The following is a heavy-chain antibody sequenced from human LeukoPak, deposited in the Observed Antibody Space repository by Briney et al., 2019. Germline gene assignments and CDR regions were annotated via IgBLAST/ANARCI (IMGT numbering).Heavy chain of an antibody. Sequence: SETLSLTCAVYGGSFSGYYWSWIRQPPGKGLEWIGEINHSGSTNYNPSLKSRVTISVDTSKNQFSLKLSSVTAADTAVYYCARGRGWIRYFDWLPPFDYWGQGTLVTVSS. CDR2: INHSGST. D-gene: IGHD3-9*01. V-gene: IGHV4-34*01. CDR3: ARGRGWIRYFDWLPPFDY. J-gene: IGHJ4*02. CDR1: GGSFSGYY.